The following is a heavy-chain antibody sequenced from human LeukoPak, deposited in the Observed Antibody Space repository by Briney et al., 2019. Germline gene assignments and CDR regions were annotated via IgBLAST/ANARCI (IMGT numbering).Heavy chain of an antibody. Sequence: PGASLRLSCVVSGFTFRSYAMNWVRQAPGKGLEWVSAISGSGVTTYYADAVKGRFTISRDNSKNTLYLQMNNLRAEDTAVYYCATPRGTVATGAVYWGQGTLVTVSS. J-gene: IGHJ4*02. CDR1: GFTFRSYA. V-gene: IGHV3-23*01. D-gene: IGHD4-23*01. CDR3: ATPRGTVATGAVY. CDR2: ISGSGVTT.